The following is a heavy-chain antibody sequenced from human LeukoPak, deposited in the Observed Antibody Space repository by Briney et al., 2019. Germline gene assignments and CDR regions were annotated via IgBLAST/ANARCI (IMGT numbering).Heavy chain of an antibody. Sequence: GSLRLSCAASGFTFSSYSMNWVRQAPGKGLEWVSSISSSSSYIYYADSVKGRFTISRDNAKNSLYLQMNSLRAEDTAVYYCARDDITGLGELDAFDIWGQGTMVTVSS. CDR3: ARDDITGLGELDAFDI. CDR2: ISSSSSYI. CDR1: GFTFSSYS. D-gene: IGHD3-16*01. J-gene: IGHJ3*02. V-gene: IGHV3-21*01.